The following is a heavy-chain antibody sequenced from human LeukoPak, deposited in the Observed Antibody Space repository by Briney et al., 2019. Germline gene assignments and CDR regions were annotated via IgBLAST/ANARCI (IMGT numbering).Heavy chain of an antibody. Sequence: PGGSLRLSCAASGFTFSSYAMSWVRQAPGKGLEWVSAISGSGGSTYYADSVKGRFTISRDNSKNTLYLQMNNLRAEDTAVYYCARDPEYYSDSSFKDYWGQGTLVTVSS. D-gene: IGHD3-22*01. CDR3: ARDPEYYSDSSFKDY. J-gene: IGHJ4*02. CDR1: GFTFSSYA. V-gene: IGHV3-23*01. CDR2: ISGSGGST.